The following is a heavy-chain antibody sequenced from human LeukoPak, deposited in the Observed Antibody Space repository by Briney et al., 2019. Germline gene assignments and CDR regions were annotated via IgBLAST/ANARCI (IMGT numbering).Heavy chain of an antibody. CDR1: GGSFSGYY. CDR2: INHSGST. D-gene: IGHD6-19*01. J-gene: IGHJ4*02. V-gene: IGHV4-34*01. Sequence: SETLSLTCAVYGGSFSGYYWSWIRQPPGKGLEWIGEINHSGSTNYNSSLKSRVTISVDTSKNQFSLKLSSVTAADTAVYYCARGTLYRGWSYYLDFWGQGSQVTVSS. CDR3: ARGTLYRGWSYYLDF.